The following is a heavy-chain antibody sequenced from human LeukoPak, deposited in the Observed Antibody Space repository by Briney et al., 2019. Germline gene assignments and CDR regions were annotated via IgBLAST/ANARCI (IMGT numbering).Heavy chain of an antibody. J-gene: IGHJ4*02. CDR1: GSTFSSYS. CDR2: ISSSSSYI. V-gene: IGHV3-21*01. CDR3: ARVAAGRGGCDY. Sequence: GGSLRLSCAASGSTFSSYSMNWVRQAPGKGLEWVSSISSSSSYIYYADSVKGRFTISRDNAKNSLYLQMNSLRAEDTAVYYCARVAAGRGGCDYWGQGTLVTVSS. D-gene: IGHD6-13*01.